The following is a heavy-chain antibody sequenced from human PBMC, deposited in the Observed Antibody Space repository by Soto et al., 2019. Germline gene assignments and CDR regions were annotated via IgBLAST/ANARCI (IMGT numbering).Heavy chain of an antibody. D-gene: IGHD4-17*01. V-gene: IGHV3-21*01. CDR3: ARDSYGDPVWFDP. Sequence: PGGSLRLSCAASGFTFSSYSMNWVRQAPGKGLEWVSSISSSSSYIYYADSVKGRFTIPRDNAKNSLYLQMNSLRAEDTAVYYSARDSYGDPVWFDPWGQGTLVTVSS. CDR1: GFTFSSYS. J-gene: IGHJ5*02. CDR2: ISSSSSYI.